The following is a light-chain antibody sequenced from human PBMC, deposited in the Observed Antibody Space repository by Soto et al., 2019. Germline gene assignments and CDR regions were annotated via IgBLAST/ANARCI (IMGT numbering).Light chain of an antibody. CDR3: QQYNGWPIT. J-gene: IGKJ5*01. CDR1: QSVVTN. Sequence: EIVMTQSPATLSLSPGERATLSCMASQSVVTNLAWYRQKPGQAPRLLIFGASTRATGIPARFSGGGSGTEFTLTITSLQSEDFAVYYCQQYNGWPITFGQGTRLEIK. CDR2: GAS. V-gene: IGKV3-15*01.